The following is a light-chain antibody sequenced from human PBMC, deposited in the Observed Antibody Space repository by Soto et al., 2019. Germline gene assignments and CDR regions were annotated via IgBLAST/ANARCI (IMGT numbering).Light chain of an antibody. J-gene: IGKJ1*01. V-gene: IGKV1-5*01. Sequence: DIQMTQSPSTLSASVGDRVTITCRASQSISSWLAWYQQKPGKAPKLLIYDASSLESGVPSRFSGSGSGTECTLTITDLQADDLAAYFCHQYKTYSTFGQGTKVDIK. CDR1: QSISSW. CDR3: HQYKTYST. CDR2: DAS.